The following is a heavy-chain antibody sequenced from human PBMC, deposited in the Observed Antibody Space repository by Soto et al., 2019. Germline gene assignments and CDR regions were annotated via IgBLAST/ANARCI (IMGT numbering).Heavy chain of an antibody. CDR3: ARGRVGGYSGYDFRYYYYYMDV. Sequence: ASVKVSCKASGYTFTSYDINWVRQATGQGLEWMGWMNPNSGNTGYAQKFQGRVTMTRNTSISTAYMELSSLRSEDTAVYYCARGRVGGYSGYDFRYYYYYMDVWGRGTTVTVSS. CDR2: MNPNSGNT. CDR1: GYTFTSYD. V-gene: IGHV1-8*01. J-gene: IGHJ6*03. D-gene: IGHD5-12*01.